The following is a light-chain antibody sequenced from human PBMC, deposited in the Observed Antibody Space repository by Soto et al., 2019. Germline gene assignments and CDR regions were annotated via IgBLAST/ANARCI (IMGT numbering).Light chain of an antibody. Sequence: EVVLTQSPATLSLSPGERATLSCRASQSVRTYLAWYQQKPGQVPRLLIHDASSRATGIPDRFSGSGSGTDFTLTSSSREPEDFAVYYCQQRTNWPSSTFGQGTRLEI. J-gene: IGKJ5*01. CDR2: DAS. V-gene: IGKV3-11*01. CDR3: QQRTNWPSST. CDR1: QSVRTY.